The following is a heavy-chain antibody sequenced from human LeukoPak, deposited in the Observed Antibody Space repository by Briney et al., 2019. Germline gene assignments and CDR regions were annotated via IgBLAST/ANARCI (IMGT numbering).Heavy chain of an antibody. CDR3: ARDSGYSSGWGGIDGMDV. CDR1: GFTFSSYA. J-gene: IGHJ6*02. Sequence: GSLRLSCAASGFTFSSYAMHWVRPAPGQRLEWMGWINSGNGNTKYSQKFKGRATITRDTSARTAYMELSSLRSEDTAVYSCARDSGYSSGWGGIDGMDVWGQGTTVTVSS. V-gene: IGHV1-3*01. CDR2: INSGNGNT. D-gene: IGHD6-19*01.